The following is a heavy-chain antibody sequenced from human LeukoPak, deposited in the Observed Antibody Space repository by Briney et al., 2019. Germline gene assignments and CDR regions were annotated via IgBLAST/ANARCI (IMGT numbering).Heavy chain of an antibody. J-gene: IGHJ4*02. Sequence: GESLKISCKGSGYSFTSYWIGWVRQMPGKGLEWMGIIYPGDSDTRYSPSFQGQVTMTRDTSISTAYMELSRLRSDDTAVYYCAREPYSSSWTCGFDYWGQGTLVTVSS. D-gene: IGHD6-13*01. CDR2: IYPGDSDT. CDR3: AREPYSSSWTCGFDY. CDR1: GYSFTSYW. V-gene: IGHV5-51*01.